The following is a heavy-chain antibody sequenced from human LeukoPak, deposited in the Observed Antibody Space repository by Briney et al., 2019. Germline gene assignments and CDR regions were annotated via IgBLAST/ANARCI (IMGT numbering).Heavy chain of an antibody. V-gene: IGHV1-18*01. Sequence: ASVKFSCKASGYTFTSYGISWVRQAPGQGLEWMGWISAYNGNTNYAQKLQGRVTMTTDTSTSTAYMELRSLRSDDTAVYYCARLGILVTAIPDFDYWGQGTLVTVSS. D-gene: IGHD2-21*02. J-gene: IGHJ4*02. CDR1: GYTFTSYG. CDR3: ARLGILVTAIPDFDY. CDR2: ISAYNGNT.